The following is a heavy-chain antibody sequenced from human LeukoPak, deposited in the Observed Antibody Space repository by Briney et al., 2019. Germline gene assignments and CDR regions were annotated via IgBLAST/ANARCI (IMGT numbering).Heavy chain of an antibody. CDR2: IYDSGTT. Sequence: SETLSLTCTVSGDSTSSSAYYWDWIRQAPGKGLEWIGNIYDSGTTHYNPSLKSRVTISGDTSKNQFSLKLNSVTAADTAIYYCATHRRSGSGGSENAFEIWGQGTMVTVSS. CDR1: GDSTSSSAYY. D-gene: IGHD5-12*01. J-gene: IGHJ3*02. V-gene: IGHV4-39*01. CDR3: ATHRRSGSGGSENAFEI.